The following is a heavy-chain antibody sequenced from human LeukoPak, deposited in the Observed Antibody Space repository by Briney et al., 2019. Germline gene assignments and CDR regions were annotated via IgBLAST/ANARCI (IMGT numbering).Heavy chain of an antibody. Sequence: SETLSLTCTVSGGSISSGGYYWSWIRQHPGKGLEWIGYIYYSGSTYYNPSLKSRVTISVDTSKSQFSLKLSSVTAADTAVYYCARGSYYDSSGYWYWGQGTLVTVSS. CDR3: ARGSYYDSSGYWY. CDR2: IYYSGST. J-gene: IGHJ4*02. V-gene: IGHV4-31*03. CDR1: GGSISSGGYY. D-gene: IGHD3-22*01.